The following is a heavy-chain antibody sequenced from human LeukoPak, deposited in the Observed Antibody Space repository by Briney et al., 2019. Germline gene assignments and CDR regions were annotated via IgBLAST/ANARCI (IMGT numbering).Heavy chain of an antibody. V-gene: IGHV3-66*01. CDR3: ARDRGYCSSTSCFPNWFDP. Sequence: GGSLRLSCAASGFTVSSNYMSWVRQAPGKGLEWVSVIYSGGSTYYADSVKGRFTISRDNAKNSLYLQMNSLRAEDTAVYYCARDRGYCSSTSCFPNWFDPWGQGTLVTVSS. CDR2: IYSGGST. CDR1: GFTVSSNY. J-gene: IGHJ5*02. D-gene: IGHD2-2*01.